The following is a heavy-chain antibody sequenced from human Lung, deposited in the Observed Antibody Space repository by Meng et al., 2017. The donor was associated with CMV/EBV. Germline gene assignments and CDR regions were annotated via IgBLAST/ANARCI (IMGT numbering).Heavy chain of an antibody. J-gene: IGHJ4*02. CDR3: ARRDYYDLGSGN. V-gene: IGHV5-51*01. CDR1: GNGFTTYW. Sequence: GESXKISCKVSGNGFTTYWIGWVRQISGKGLEWMGIIYPRDSDTVYMMSFQGRVTISADKSINTVYLQWDSLRASDTAMYYCARRDYYDLGSGNWGQGTVVTVSS. D-gene: IGHD3-10*01. CDR2: IYPRDSDT.